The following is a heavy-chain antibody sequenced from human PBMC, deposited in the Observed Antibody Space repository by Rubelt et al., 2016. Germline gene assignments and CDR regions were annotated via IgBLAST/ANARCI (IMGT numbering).Heavy chain of an antibody. Sequence: GSGGGLVQPGGSLRLSCAASGFTFTTHGMSWVRRVPGKGLDWASVLYSGGSTNYEDSVKGRLPISRDDSKNTVYLQMNSLRAGDTAVYYCARGGGDFDYWGQGTLVTVSS. CDR2: LYSGGST. V-gene: IGHV3-66*01. D-gene: IGHD3-16*01. J-gene: IGHJ4*02. CDR3: ARGGGDFDY. CDR1: GFTFTTHG.